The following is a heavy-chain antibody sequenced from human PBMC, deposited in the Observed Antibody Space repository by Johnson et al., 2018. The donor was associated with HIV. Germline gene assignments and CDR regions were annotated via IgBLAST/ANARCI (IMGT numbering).Heavy chain of an antibody. CDR2: ISYDGSNK. D-gene: IGHD6-19*01. Sequence: QVQLVESGGGLIQPGRSLRLSCAASGFTFSSYAMHWVRQAPGKGLEWVAVISYDGSNKYYADSVKGRFTISRDNSKNTVFLLLNSLRTEDTAVYYCARVRRSGWFDNDAFDFWGQGTMVTVSS. CDR1: GFTFSSYA. V-gene: IGHV3-30*04. J-gene: IGHJ3*01. CDR3: ARVRRSGWFDNDAFDF.